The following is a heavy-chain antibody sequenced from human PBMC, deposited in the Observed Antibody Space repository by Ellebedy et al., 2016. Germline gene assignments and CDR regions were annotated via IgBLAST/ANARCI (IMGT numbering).Heavy chain of an antibody. V-gene: IGHV3-23*01. CDR2: FSGSGGGT. CDR1: GFTFSNYA. D-gene: IGHD3-22*01. Sequence: GESLKISXAASGFTFSNYAISWVRQAPGKGLEWVAAFSGSGGGTHYADSVKGRFTISRDNSKNTVYLQMKSLRAEDTAVYYCAKDSSGYFYIFDVWGQGTRVIVSS. J-gene: IGHJ3*01. CDR3: AKDSSGYFYIFDV.